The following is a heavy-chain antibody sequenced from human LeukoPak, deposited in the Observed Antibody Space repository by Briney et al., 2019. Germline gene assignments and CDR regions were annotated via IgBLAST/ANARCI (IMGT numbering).Heavy chain of an antibody. D-gene: IGHD2-8*01. CDR3: ARAFERSIVPHAFDI. V-gene: IGHV4-39*07. J-gene: IGHJ3*02. CDR2: IYYSGST. CDR1: GGSISSSSYY. Sequence: SETLSLTCTVSGGSISSSSYYWGWIRQPPGKGLEWIGSIYYSGSTYYNPSLKSRVTISVDTSKNQFSLKLSSVTAADTAVYYCARAFERSIVPHAFDIWGQGTMVTVSS.